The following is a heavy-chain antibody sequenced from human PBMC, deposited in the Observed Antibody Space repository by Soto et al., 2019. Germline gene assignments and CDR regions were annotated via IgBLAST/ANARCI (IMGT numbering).Heavy chain of an antibody. CDR3: ARVRSCSSTTCYNFDW. CDR2: IWYDGSNK. D-gene: IGHD2-2*02. CDR1: GFTFSSYG. V-gene: IGHV3-33*01. J-gene: IGHJ4*02. Sequence: QVQLVESGGGVVQPGRSLRLSCAASGFTFSSYGMHWVRQAPGKGLEWVAVIWYDGSNKYYADSVKGRFTISRDNSKNTLYLQMNSLAAEDTAVYCCARVRSCSSTTCYNFDWWGQGTLVTVSS.